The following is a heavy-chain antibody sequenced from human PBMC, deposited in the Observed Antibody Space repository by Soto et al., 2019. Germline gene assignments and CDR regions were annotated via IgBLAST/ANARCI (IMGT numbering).Heavy chain of an antibody. Sequence: EVQLVESGGGLVKPGGSLRLSCAASGFTFSSYSMNWVRQAPGKGLEWVSSISSSSSYIYYADSVKGRFTISRDNAKNSLYLQMNSLRAEDTAVYYCARGGDMYSNHIIDYWGQGTLVTVSS. D-gene: IGHD4-4*01. J-gene: IGHJ4*02. CDR2: ISSSSSYI. CDR3: ARGGDMYSNHIIDY. CDR1: GFTFSSYS. V-gene: IGHV3-21*01.